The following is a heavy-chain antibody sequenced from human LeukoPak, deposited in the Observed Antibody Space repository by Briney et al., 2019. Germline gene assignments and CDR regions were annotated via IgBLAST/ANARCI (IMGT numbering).Heavy chain of an antibody. CDR3: AKKTSVDADY. J-gene: IGHJ4*02. V-gene: IGHV4-59*01. CDR2: IYYSGST. CDR1: GGSISSYY. D-gene: IGHD5-12*01. Sequence: PSETLSLTCTVSGGSISSYYWSWIRQPPGKGLEWIGYIYYSGSTNYNPSLKSRVTISVDTSKNQFSLKLSSVTAADTAVYYCAKKTSVDADYWGQGTLVTVSS.